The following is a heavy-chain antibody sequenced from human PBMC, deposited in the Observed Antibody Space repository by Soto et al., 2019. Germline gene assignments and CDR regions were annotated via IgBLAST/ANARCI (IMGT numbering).Heavy chain of an antibody. Sequence: GGSLRLSCAASGFTFSSYGMHWVRQAPGKGLKWVEVISYDGSNKYYADSVKGRFTISRDNSKNTLYLQMNSLRAEDTAVYYCAKARIAARPSPPPGYWGQGTLVTVSS. CDR1: GFTFSSYG. V-gene: IGHV3-30*18. J-gene: IGHJ4*02. CDR2: ISYDGSNK. CDR3: AKARIAARPSPPPGY. D-gene: IGHD6-6*01.